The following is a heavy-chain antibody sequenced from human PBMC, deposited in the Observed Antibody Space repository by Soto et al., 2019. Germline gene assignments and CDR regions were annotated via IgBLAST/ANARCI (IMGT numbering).Heavy chain of an antibody. V-gene: IGHV3-23*01. CDR3: ARRIKSGSNYGGSAMDV. J-gene: IGHJ6*02. CDR1: GFSFSNYA. Sequence: EVQLLESGGTLVQVGGSLRLSCVASGFSFSNYAVTWVRQAPGKGLEWVAAISGSGAGTYYADSVKGRFTISRDNSKKTVHLQMNSRRVEDTAVYHCARRIKSGSNYGGSAMDVWGQGTTVIVS. D-gene: IGHD1-26*01. CDR2: ISGSGAGT.